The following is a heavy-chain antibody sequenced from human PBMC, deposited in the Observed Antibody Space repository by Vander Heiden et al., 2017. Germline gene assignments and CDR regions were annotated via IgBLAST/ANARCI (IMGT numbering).Heavy chain of an antibody. J-gene: IGHJ3*02. CDR2: T. D-gene: IGHD1-1*01. Sequence: TNYAQKLQGRVTMTTDTSTSTAYMELRSLRSDDTAMYYCARAERRCAFDIWGQGTMVTVSS. CDR3: ARAERRCAFDI. V-gene: IGHV1-18*01.